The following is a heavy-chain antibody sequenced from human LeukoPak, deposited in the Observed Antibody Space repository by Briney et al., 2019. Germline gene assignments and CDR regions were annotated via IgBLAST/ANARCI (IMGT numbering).Heavy chain of an antibody. CDR1: GGTFSSYA. D-gene: IGHD3-3*01. CDR2: IITILGTA. Sequence: SVKLSCKASGGTFSSYAISWVRQAPGQGLEWMGRIITILGTANYAQKFQGRVTITTDESTSKAYMELSSLRSEDTAVYYCAREALNPSYYDFWSGYPFDYWGQGTLVTVSS. CDR3: AREALNPSYYDFWSGYPFDY. J-gene: IGHJ4*02. V-gene: IGHV1-69*11.